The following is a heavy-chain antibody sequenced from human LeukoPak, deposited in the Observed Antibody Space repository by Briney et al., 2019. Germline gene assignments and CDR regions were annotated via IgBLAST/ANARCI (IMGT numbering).Heavy chain of an antibody. CDR2: IIPNSGAA. D-gene: IGHD3-16*01. J-gene: IGHJ4*02. Sequence: ASVKVSCKASGYTFTGYNIHWVRQAPGQGLEWMGWIIPNSGAAGYAQKFQGRVTMTRDTSINTAYMELSRLRSDDTALCFCARTKIGDPFDYWGQGTLVTVSS. V-gene: IGHV1-2*02. CDR1: GYTFTGYN. CDR3: ARTKIGDPFDY.